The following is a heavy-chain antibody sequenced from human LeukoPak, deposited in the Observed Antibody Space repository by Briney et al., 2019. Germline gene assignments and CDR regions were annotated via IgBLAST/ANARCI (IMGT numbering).Heavy chain of an antibody. J-gene: IGHJ6*02. CDR3: ARGAGATNLYGMDL. D-gene: IGHD1-14*01. CDR2: VYYSGTT. V-gene: IGHV4-59*01. Sequence: SETLSLTCTVSGGSISTYYLNWIRQPPGKGLEWVGYVYYSGTTYQNPSVQSRVNMSVDTSKNQLSLKLNSVTAAATPVSYCARGAGATNLYGMDLWGQGTTVAVS. CDR1: GGSISTYY.